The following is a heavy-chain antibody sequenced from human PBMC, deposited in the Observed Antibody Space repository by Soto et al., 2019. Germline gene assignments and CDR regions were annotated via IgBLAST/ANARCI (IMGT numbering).Heavy chain of an antibody. CDR1: GGSFSGYY. J-gene: IGHJ4*02. D-gene: IGHD5-12*01. CDR2: INHSGST. Sequence: QVQLQQWGAGLLKPSETLSLTCAVYGGSFSGYYWTWIRQPPGTGLEWIGEINHSGSTNYNPSLKSRVSISVNTSKNQFSLKLTSVTAADTAGSYWSRDKISGLVDYWGVGTLVTVSS. CDR3: SRDKISGLVDY. V-gene: IGHV4-34*01.